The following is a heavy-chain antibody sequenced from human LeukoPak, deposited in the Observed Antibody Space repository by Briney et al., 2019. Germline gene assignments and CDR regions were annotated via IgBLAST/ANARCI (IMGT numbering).Heavy chain of an antibody. CDR1: GGSISSHY. D-gene: IGHD6-13*01. Sequence: PSETLSLTCTVSGGSISSHYWSWIRQPAGKGLEWIGRIYNSGSTNYNPSLKSRVTVSVDTSKNQFSLRLSTVTAADTAVYYCATSIAAAGWLEGAFDIWGQGTMVTVSS. CDR2: IYNSGST. V-gene: IGHV4-4*07. J-gene: IGHJ3*02. CDR3: ATSIAAAGWLEGAFDI.